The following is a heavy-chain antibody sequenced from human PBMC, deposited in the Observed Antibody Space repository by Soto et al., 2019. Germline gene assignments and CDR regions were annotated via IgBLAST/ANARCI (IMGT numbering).Heavy chain of an antibody. CDR1: GYTFSNYG. CDR3: ARDQAMAQFDY. D-gene: IGHD5-18*01. V-gene: IGHV1-18*01. Sequence: APVKVSCKAAGYTFSNYGISWVRQAPGQGLEWMGWINAYNGNTKYAQKLQGRVTMTTDTSTSTAYMELRSLRSDDTAVYYCARDQAMAQFDYWGQGTLVTSPQ. J-gene: IGHJ4*02. CDR2: INAYNGNT.